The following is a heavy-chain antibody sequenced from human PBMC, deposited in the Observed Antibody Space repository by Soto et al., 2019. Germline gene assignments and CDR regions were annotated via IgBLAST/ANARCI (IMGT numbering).Heavy chain of an antibody. V-gene: IGHV3-74*01. J-gene: IGHJ4*02. D-gene: IGHD5-18*01. CDR2: INSDGSSI. Sequence: EVQLVESGGDLVQPGGFLRLSCATSGFTFSRYWMHWVRQVPGKGLVWVSRINSDGSSISYSDSVKGRFTISRDHAKNALYLHMNSLGVADSAVYYCARLPVDTVTSLDYWGQGTLVTVSS. CDR1: GFTFSRYW. CDR3: ARLPVDTVTSLDY.